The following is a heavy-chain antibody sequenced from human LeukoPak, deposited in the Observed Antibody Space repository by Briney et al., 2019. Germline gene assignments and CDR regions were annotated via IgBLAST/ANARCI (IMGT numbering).Heavy chain of an antibody. CDR3: AKVSASIAAAGVFDY. V-gene: IGHV3-9*01. Sequence: GGSLRLSCAASGFTFDGYGMHWVRQAPGKGLEWVSGISWNSGSIGYADSVKGRFTISRDNAKNSLYLQMNSLRAEDTALYYCAKVSASIAAAGVFDYWGQGTLVTVSS. CDR1: GFTFDGYG. J-gene: IGHJ4*02. CDR2: ISWNSGSI. D-gene: IGHD6-13*01.